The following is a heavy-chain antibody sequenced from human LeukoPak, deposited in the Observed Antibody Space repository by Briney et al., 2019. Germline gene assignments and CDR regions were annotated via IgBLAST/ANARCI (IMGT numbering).Heavy chain of an antibody. J-gene: IGHJ4*02. D-gene: IGHD5-18*01. CDR3: AREQLRDGYFDY. CDR1: GGSISSSSYY. Sequence: NPSETLSLTCTVSGGSISSSSYYWGWIRQPPGKGLEWIGSIYYSGSTYYNPSLKSRVTISVDTSKNQFSLKLSSVTAADTAVYYCAREQLRDGYFDYWGQGTLVTVSS. CDR2: IYYSGST. V-gene: IGHV4-39*07.